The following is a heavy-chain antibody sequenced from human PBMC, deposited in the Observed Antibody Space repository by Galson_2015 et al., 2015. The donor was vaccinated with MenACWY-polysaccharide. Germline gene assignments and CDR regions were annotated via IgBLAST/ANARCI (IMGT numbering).Heavy chain of an antibody. CDR2: IRSKAYGGTP. CDR3: TRVSAYFHDSSGSFDAFDI. J-gene: IGHJ3*02. D-gene: IGHD3-22*01. V-gene: IGHV3-49*03. Sequence: SLRLSCAASGFNFGDYGMIWLRQAPGKGLEWISLIRSKAYGGTPESAASVKGRFTMSRDDSKRIAYLQMNSLNTEDTAVYYCTRVSAYFHDSSGSFDAFDIWGQGTMVTVSS. CDR1: GFNFGDYG.